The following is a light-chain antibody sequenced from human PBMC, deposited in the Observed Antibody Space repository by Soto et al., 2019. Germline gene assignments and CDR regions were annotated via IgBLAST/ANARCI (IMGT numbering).Light chain of an antibody. CDR2: ASS. V-gene: IGKV1-17*01. CDR3: QQYNSYPWT. J-gene: IGKJ1*01. Sequence: DIQMTQSPSSPSASVGDRVTITCRASQDIRIALDWYQQKPGKAPRRLIYASSSLQSGVTSRFSGSGSGTEFTLTISSLQPDDFATYYCQQYNSYPWTVGQGTKVDIK. CDR1: QDIRIA.